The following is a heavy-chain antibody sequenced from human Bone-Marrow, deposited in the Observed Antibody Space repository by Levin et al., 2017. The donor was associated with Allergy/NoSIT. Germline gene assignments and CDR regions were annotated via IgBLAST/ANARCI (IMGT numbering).Heavy chain of an antibody. CDR1: GGSFSGYY. Sequence: GSLRLSCAVNGGSFSGYYWTWIRQPPGKGLEWVGEVIHSGSTNYSPSLRSRVTISVDTSKNQFSLNLSSVTAADTAVYYCARGDIPAAGTIFDYWGQGTLVTVSS. CDR2: VIHSGST. CDR3: ARGDIPAAGTIFDY. V-gene: IGHV4-34*01. D-gene: IGHD1-14*01. J-gene: IGHJ4*02.